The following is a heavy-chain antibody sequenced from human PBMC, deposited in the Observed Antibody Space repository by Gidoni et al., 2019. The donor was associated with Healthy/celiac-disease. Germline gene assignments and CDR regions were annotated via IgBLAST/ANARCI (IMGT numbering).Heavy chain of an antibody. CDR1: GFSLSNARMG. Sequence: QVTLKESGPVLVKPTETLTVTCTVSGFSLSNARMGVSWIRHPPGKALEWLAHIFSNDEKSYSTSLRSRLTISKDTSKSQVVLTMTNMDPVDTATYYCARNYGAKADAFDIWGQGTMVTVSS. J-gene: IGHJ3*02. CDR3: ARNYGAKADAFDI. D-gene: IGHD4-17*01. V-gene: IGHV2-26*01. CDR2: IFSNDEK.